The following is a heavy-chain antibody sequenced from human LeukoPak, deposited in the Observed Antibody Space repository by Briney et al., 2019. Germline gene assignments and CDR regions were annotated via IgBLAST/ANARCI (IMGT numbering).Heavy chain of an antibody. CDR2: FIPIFGTA. Sequence: SVKLSCKASGGTFSSYAISWVRQAPGQGLDWMGRFIPIFGTANYAQKFQGRVTITTDESTSTAYMELSSLRSQDTAVYYCARDYGSVTDYWGQGTLVTVSS. J-gene: IGHJ4*02. CDR1: GGTFSSYA. CDR3: ARDYGSVTDY. V-gene: IGHV1-69*05. D-gene: IGHD3-10*01.